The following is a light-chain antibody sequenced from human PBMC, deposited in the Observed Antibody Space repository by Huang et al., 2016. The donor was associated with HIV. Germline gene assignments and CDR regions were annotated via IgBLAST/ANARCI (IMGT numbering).Light chain of an antibody. J-gene: IGKJ2*01. CDR2: SAS. V-gene: IGKV3-15*01. CDR1: QSVSSN. Sequence: EIVMTQSPATVSVSPGERATLSCRASQSVSSNLAWYQQKPGQAPRLLIYSASPRATGVPARFSGSGSGTEFTLTISSLQSEDFAVYYCQQYNNWPPLFTFSQGTKLEIK. CDR3: QQYNNWPPLFT.